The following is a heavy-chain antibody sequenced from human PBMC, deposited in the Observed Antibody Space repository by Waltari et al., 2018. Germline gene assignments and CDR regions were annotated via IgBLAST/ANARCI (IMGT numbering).Heavy chain of an antibody. J-gene: IGHJ3*01. CDR3: ARNQGLYGSGSIKPGAFDL. CDR2: INWDGISI. Sequence: EVQLVESGGRVVRPGESLRVSCAASGFMFGNFGMTWVRQVPGKGVLWGSAINWDGISIGYLESVKCRFIISRDNAKDSVYLEMHSLRAEDTALYYCARNQGLYGSGSIKPGAFDLWGQGTMVTVSS. CDR1: GFMFGNFG. V-gene: IGHV3-20*04. D-gene: IGHD3-10*01.